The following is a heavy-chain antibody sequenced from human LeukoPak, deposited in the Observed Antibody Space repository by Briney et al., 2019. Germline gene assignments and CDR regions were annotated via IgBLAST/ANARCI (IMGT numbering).Heavy chain of an antibody. D-gene: IGHD2-15*01. Sequence: GTSLRLSCAASGFTFSTFAMNWVRQAPGKGLEWVSAISRLGGDTYYADSVKGRFTISRVNSKNTVYLQMNSLRADDTAVYYRARGMADCTGGRCYSDYSYGMDVWGQGTTVTVSS. CDR1: GFTFSTFA. CDR3: ARGMADCTGGRCYSDYSYGMDV. V-gene: IGHV3-23*01. CDR2: ISRLGGDT. J-gene: IGHJ6*02.